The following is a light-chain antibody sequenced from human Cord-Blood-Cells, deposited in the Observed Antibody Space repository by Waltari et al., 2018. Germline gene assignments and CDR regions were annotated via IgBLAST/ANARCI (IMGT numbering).Light chain of an antibody. Sequence: DIQMTQYPSSTSASVENRVTITCRASQSISSYLNWYQQKPGKAPKLLIYAASSLPSGVPSRFSGSGSGTDFTLTISSLQPEDFATYYCQQSYSTPYSFGQGTKLEIK. CDR3: QQSYSTPYS. J-gene: IGKJ2*03. CDR1: QSISSY. V-gene: IGKV1-39*01. CDR2: AAS.